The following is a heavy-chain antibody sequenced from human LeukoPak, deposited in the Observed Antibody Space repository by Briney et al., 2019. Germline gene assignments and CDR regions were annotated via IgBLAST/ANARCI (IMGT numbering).Heavy chain of an antibody. D-gene: IGHD3-22*01. CDR3: ARDLVPYYYDSSGHSRWAFDI. Sequence: SVKVSCKASGGTFSSYAISWVRQAPGQGLEWMGGIIPIFGTSNYAQKFQGRVTITADESTSTAYMELSSLRSEDTAVYYCARDLVPYYYDSSGHSRWAFDIWGQGTMVTVSS. CDR1: GGTFSSYA. J-gene: IGHJ3*02. V-gene: IGHV1-69*01. CDR2: IIPIFGTS.